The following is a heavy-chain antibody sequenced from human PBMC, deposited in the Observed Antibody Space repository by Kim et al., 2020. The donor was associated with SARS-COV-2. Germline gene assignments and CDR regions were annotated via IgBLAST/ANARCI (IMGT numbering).Heavy chain of an antibody. V-gene: IGHV3-73*01. Sequence: AYAAAVKGRFTISRDDSKNTEYLQMNSLKTEDTAVYYCTRLQPYYYGMDVWGQGTTVTVSS. J-gene: IGHJ6*02. CDR3: TRLQPYYYGMDV.